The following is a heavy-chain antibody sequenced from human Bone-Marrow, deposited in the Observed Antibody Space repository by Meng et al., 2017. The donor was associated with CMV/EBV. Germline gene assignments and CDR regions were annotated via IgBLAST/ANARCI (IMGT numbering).Heavy chain of an antibody. CDR3: ARGDDHTNYVGYFDS. D-gene: IGHD4-11*01. J-gene: IGHJ4*02. V-gene: IGHV1-18*01. CDR2: ISAYNGHT. Sequence: ASVKVSCKASGYTFTTYAISWVRQAPGQGLEWMGWISAYNGHTDYAPKVHGRVTMTTDTSTSTAYMELRSLRSDYTAVYYCARGDDHTNYVGYFDSWGQGTLVTVSS. CDR1: GYTFTTYA.